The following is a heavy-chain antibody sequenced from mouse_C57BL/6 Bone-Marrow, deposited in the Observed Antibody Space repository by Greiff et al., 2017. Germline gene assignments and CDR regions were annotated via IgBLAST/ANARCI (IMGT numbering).Heavy chain of an antibody. V-gene: IGHV10-1*01. D-gene: IGHD2-1*01. CDR3: VRHVHYGNYEREDYAMDY. CDR2: IRSKSNNYAT. J-gene: IGHJ4*01. Sequence: EVQGVVSGGGLVQPKGSLKLSCAASGFSFNTYAMNWVRQAPGKGLEWVARIRSKSNNYATYYADSVKDRFTISRDDSESMLYLQMNNLKTEDTAMYYCVRHVHYGNYEREDYAMDYWGQGTSVTVAS. CDR1: GFSFNTYA.